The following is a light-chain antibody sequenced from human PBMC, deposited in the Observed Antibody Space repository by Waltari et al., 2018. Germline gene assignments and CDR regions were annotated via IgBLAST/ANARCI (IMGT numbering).Light chain of an antibody. J-gene: IGLJ3*02. V-gene: IGLV1-47*01. CDR2: SHN. CDR1: SSNIGNNY. CDR3: ATWDDSLRMV. Sequence: QSVLSQPPSASGTPGQRATISCSGSSSNIGNNYVHWYQHLPGTAPKLLIYSHNQRPSGVPDRCSGSKSGTSASLAINGLRSEDEADYYCATWDDSLRMVFGGGTELTVL.